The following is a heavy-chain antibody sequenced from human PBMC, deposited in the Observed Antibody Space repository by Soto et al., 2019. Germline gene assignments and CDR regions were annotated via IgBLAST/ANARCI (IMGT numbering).Heavy chain of an antibody. V-gene: IGHV3-23*01. D-gene: IGHD3-22*01. CDR2: LSGSGVST. CDR3: AKGGGSKDYYDTSGYYLYYYYAMDV. J-gene: IGHJ6*01. CDR1: GFTFSSYA. Sequence: EVQLLESGGGLVQPGGSLRLSCAASGFTFSSYATTWVRQAPGKGLEWVSALSGSGVSTYYADSVKGRFTLSRDNSKKTLYMQMNRLRAEDTAVYYCAKGGGSKDYYDTSGYYLYYYYAMDVWGQGTTVTVSS.